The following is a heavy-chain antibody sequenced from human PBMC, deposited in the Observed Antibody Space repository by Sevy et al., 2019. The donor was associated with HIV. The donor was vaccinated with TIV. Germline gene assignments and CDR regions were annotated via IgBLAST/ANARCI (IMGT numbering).Heavy chain of an antibody. V-gene: IGHV3-30*18. CDR2: ISHDGINE. CDR3: ANAYSGSYSHSYLYALDV. Sequence: GGSLILSCTGSGFSFSYYGIHWVRQAPGKGLDWVALISHDGINEYYADSVKGRFTISRDNSKNTVYLEMNRLRNEDTAIYFCANAYSGSYSHSYLYALDVWGQGTTVTVSS. CDR1: GFSFSYYG. D-gene: IGHD1-26*01. J-gene: IGHJ6*02.